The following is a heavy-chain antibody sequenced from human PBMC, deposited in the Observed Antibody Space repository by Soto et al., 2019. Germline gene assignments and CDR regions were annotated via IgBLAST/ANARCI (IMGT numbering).Heavy chain of an antibody. CDR2: IYYSGST. Sequence: PSETLSLTCTVSGGSISSYYWSWIRQPPGKGLEWIGYIYYSGSTNYNPSLKSRVTISVDTSKNQFSLKLSSVTAADTAVYYCARHGDYYDSSALDYWGQGTLVTVSS. D-gene: IGHD3-22*01. V-gene: IGHV4-59*08. J-gene: IGHJ4*02. CDR1: GGSISSYY. CDR3: ARHGDYYDSSALDY.